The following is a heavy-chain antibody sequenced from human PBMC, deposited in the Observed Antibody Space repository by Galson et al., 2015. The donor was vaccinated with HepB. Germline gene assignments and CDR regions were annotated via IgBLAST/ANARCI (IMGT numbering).Heavy chain of an antibody. CDR3: ARGRYGGNSVSFDY. D-gene: IGHD4-23*01. CDR2: MNPNSGNT. Sequence: SVKVSCKASGYTFTSYDINWVRQATGQGLEWMGWMNPNSGNTGYAQKFQGRVTMTRNTSISTAHMELSSLRSEDTAVYYCARGRYGGNSVSFDYWGQGTLVTVSS. CDR1: GYTFTSYD. J-gene: IGHJ4*02. V-gene: IGHV1-8*01.